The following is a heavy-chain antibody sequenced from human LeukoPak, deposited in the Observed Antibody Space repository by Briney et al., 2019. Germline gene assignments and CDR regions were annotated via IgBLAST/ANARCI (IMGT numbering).Heavy chain of an antibody. CDR2: INPSGGST. D-gene: IGHD3-22*01. CDR3: ARERVDRRYYDSSGYQPFDY. V-gene: IGHV1-46*01. J-gene: IGHJ4*02. Sequence: ASVKVSCKASGYTFTSYYMHWVRQAPRQGLKWLGIINPSGGSTSYAQKFQGRVTMTRDTSTSTVYMELSSLRSEDTAVYYCARERVDRRYYDSSGYQPFDYWGQGTLVTVSS. CDR1: GYTFTSYY.